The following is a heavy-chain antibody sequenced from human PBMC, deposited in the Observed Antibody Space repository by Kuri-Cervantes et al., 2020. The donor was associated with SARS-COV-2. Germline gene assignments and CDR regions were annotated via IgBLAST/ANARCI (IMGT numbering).Heavy chain of an antibody. D-gene: IGHD1-26*01. CDR1: GFNFSRTD. J-gene: IGHJ5*02. V-gene: IGHV3-30*03. CDR3: ARVYSGSYYNWFDP. Sequence: GGSLRLSCAASGFNFSRTDMHWVRQAPGKGLEWVAVISHDGKNKKCIASGKGRFTISRDNSQNTLYLHMNSLRAEDTAVYYCARVYSGSYYNWFDPWGQGTLVTVSS. CDR2: ISHDGKNK.